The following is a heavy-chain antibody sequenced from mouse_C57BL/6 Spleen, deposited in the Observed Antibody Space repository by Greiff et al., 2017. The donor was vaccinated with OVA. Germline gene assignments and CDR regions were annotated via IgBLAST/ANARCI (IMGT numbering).Heavy chain of an antibody. CDR2: IHPSASDT. V-gene: IGHV1-74*01. Sequence: QVQLQQPGAELVKPGASVKVSCKASGYTFTSYWMHWVKQRPGQGLEWIGRIHPSASDTNYNQKFKGKATLTVDKSSSTAYMQLSSLTSEDSAVDYCATGSTYWYFDDWGKGTTVTVSS. D-gene: IGHD1-1*01. CDR1: GYTFTSYW. CDR3: ATGSTYWYFDD. J-gene: IGHJ1*03.